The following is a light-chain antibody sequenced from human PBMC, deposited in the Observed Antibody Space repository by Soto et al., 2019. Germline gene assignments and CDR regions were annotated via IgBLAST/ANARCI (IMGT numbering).Light chain of an antibody. J-gene: IGKJ4*01. CDR3: QQFSNWPLT. V-gene: IGKV3-15*01. Sequence: EIVMTQSPATLSVSPGERATLSCRASQSVSNNLAWYQQKPGQAPRLLIYAVSARATGIPARFSGSGSGTEFTLTISSLQSEDFAVYYCQQFSNWPLTFGGGTKVEIK. CDR2: AVS. CDR1: QSVSNN.